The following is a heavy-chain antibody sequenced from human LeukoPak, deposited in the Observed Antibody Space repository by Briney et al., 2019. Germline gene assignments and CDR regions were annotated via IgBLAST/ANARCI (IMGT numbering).Heavy chain of an antibody. J-gene: IGHJ4*02. Sequence: PGGSLRLSCAASGFTFSSYGMHWVRQAPGEGLEWLAFIRYEGSNKYYADSVKGRFTISRDNSKNTLYLQMNSLRAEDTGVYYCAKAIRGYSYGGYDYWGQGTLVTVSS. D-gene: IGHD5-18*01. CDR3: AKAIRGYSYGGYDY. CDR2: IRYEGSNK. CDR1: GFTFSSYG. V-gene: IGHV3-30*02.